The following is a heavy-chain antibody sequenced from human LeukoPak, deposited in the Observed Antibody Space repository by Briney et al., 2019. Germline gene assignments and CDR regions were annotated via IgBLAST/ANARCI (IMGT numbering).Heavy chain of an antibody. Sequence: SETLSLTCTVSGASITNYYWSWIRQPAGKGLEWIGRIYTSGSTNYNPSPKSRVTMSVDTSKNQFSLKLSSVTAADTAVYYCARRSSSSGFFDYWGHGTLVTVSS. D-gene: IGHD3-22*01. J-gene: IGHJ4*01. CDR2: IYTSGST. CDR1: GASITNYY. V-gene: IGHV4-4*07. CDR3: ARRSSSSGFFDY.